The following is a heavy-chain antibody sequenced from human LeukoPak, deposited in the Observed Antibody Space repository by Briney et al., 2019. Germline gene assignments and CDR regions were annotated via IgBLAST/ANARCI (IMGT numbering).Heavy chain of an antibody. V-gene: IGHV3-23*01. Sequence: GGSLRLSCAASGFTFCSYAMSWVRQPPGKGLEWVSSISGSGGSTYYAGSVKGRFTISRDNSKNTLYLQMNSLRAEDTAVYYCAKDGDAVAGIDPYYFDYWGQGTLVTVSS. CDR1: GFTFCSYA. CDR3: AKDGDAVAGIDPYYFDY. D-gene: IGHD6-19*01. J-gene: IGHJ4*02. CDR2: ISGSGGST.